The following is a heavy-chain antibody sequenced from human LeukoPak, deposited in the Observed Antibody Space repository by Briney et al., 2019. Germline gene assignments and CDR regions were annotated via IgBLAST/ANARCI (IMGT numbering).Heavy chain of an antibody. J-gene: IGHJ4*02. V-gene: IGHV3-7*01. CDR3: VRSESYFSK. D-gene: IGHD1-26*01. Sequence: AGGSLRLSCAASGFIFSSHWMSWVRQAPGKGLEWVANINLDGNDKNYVDSVKGRFTISRDNAKNSLYLQMNSLRAEDTAMYYCVRSESYFSKWGQGTLVTVSS. CDR2: INLDGNDK. CDR1: GFIFSSHW.